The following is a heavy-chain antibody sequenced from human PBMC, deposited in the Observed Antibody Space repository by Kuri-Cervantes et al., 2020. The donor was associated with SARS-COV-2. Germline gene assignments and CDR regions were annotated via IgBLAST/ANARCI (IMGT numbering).Heavy chain of an antibody. CDR1: GFTFSSYG. J-gene: IGHJ4*02. D-gene: IGHD2-8*02. V-gene: IGHV3-30*02. CDR2: IHYDGTNT. Sequence: GESLKISCAASGFTFSSYGMHWVRQAPGKGLEWVALIHYDGTNTYYAVSVRGRFTISRDNLNNILYLHMNSPRTEDTAMYFCAKDLRTPGAGPDYWGQGTLVTVSS. CDR3: AKDLRTPGAGPDY.